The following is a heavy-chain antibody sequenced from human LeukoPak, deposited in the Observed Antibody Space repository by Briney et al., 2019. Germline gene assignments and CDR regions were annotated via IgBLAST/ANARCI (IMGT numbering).Heavy chain of an antibody. Sequence: SETLSLTCAVYGGSFSGYYWSWVRQPPGKGLEWIGEINHSGSTNYNPSLKSRVTISVDTSKNQFSLKLSSVTAADTAVYYCARGRTLDYWGQGTLVTVSS. V-gene: IGHV4-34*01. CDR2: INHSGST. CDR3: ARGRTLDY. J-gene: IGHJ4*02. D-gene: IGHD1-14*01. CDR1: GGSFSGYY.